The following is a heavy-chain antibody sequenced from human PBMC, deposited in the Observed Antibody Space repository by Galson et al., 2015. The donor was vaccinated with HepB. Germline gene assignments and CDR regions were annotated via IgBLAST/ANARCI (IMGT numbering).Heavy chain of an antibody. CDR2: INPNSGGT. V-gene: IGHV1-2*02. CDR3: ARTIGWGMTTAFDI. J-gene: IGHJ3*02. CDR1: GYTFTGYY. D-gene: IGHD4-11*01. Sequence: SVKVSCKASGYTFTGYYMHWARQAPGQGLEWMGWINPNSGGTNYAQKFQGRVTMTRDTSISTAYMELSRLRSDDTAVYYCARTIGWGMTTAFDIWGQGTMVTVSS.